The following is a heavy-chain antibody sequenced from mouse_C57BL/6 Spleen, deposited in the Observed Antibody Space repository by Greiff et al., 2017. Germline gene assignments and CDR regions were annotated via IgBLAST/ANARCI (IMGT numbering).Heavy chain of an antibody. V-gene: IGHV1-66*01. CDR3: ASLAWFAY. Sequence: VQLQESGPELVKPGASVKISCKASGYSFTSYYIHWVKQRPGQGLEWIGWIYPGSGNTKYNEKFKGKATLTADTSSSTAYMQLSSLTSEDSAVYYCASLAWFAYWGQGTLVTVSA. CDR2: IYPGSGNT. J-gene: IGHJ3*01. CDR1: GYSFTSYY.